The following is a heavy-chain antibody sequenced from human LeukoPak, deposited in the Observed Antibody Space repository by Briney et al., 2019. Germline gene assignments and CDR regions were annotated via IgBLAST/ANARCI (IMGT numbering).Heavy chain of an antibody. CDR1: GGTFSSYA. D-gene: IGHD5-12*01. J-gene: IGHJ6*02. V-gene: IGHV1-69*13. CDR2: IIPIFGTA. CDR3: AKDLAKKATTGYYYGMDV. Sequence: ASVKASCKASGGTFSSYAISWVRQAPGQGLEWMGGIIPIFGTANYAQKFQGRVTITADESTSTAYMELSSLRSEDTAVYYCAKDLAKKATTGYYYGMDVWGQGTTVTVSS.